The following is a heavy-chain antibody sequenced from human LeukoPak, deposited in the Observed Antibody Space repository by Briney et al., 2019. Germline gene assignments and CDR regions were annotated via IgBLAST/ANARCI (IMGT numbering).Heavy chain of an antibody. D-gene: IGHD2/OR15-2a*01. J-gene: IGHJ4*02. Sequence: SETLSLTCTVSGVSISSSSYFWVWIRQPPGKGLEWIGSIYYSGSTYYNPSLKSRVTISVDTSKTQFSLKLSSVTAADTAVYYCARADTSFYYLDYWGQGTLVTVSS. CDR3: ARADTSFYYLDY. CDR1: GVSISSSSYF. CDR2: IYYSGST. V-gene: IGHV4-39*07.